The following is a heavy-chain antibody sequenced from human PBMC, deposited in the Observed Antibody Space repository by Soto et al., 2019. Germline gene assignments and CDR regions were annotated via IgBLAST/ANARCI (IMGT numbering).Heavy chain of an antibody. Sequence: PGGSLRLSCAASGFTFSSYTINWVRQAPGKGLEWVSYISNGGTTMYYADSVKGRFTISRDNAKNSVYLQMNSLRDEDTAVYYCAREGIVVAGTEGYLDFWGQGTLVTVSS. V-gene: IGHV3-48*02. CDR2: ISNGGTTM. CDR3: AREGIVVAGTEGYLDF. J-gene: IGHJ4*02. D-gene: IGHD6-19*01. CDR1: GFTFSSYT.